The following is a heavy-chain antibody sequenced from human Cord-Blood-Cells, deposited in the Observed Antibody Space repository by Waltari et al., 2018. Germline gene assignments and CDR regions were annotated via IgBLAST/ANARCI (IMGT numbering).Heavy chain of an antibody. Sequence: QVQLQQWGAGLLKPSATLSLPCAVYGGSFRGYYWSWIRPPPGKGLEWIGEINHSGSTNYNPSLKSRVTISVDTSKNQFSLKLSSVTAADTAVYYCATHGGYSSGWYDNFDYWGQGTLVTVSS. CDR2: INHSGST. CDR1: GGSFRGYY. J-gene: IGHJ4*02. CDR3: ATHGGYSSGWYDNFDY. D-gene: IGHD6-19*01. V-gene: IGHV4-34*01.